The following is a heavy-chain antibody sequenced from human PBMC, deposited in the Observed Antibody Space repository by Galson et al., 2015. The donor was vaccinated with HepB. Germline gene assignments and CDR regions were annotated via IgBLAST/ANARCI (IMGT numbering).Heavy chain of an antibody. J-gene: IGHJ6*02. CDR1: GYTFTGYY. CDR2: INPNSGGT. CDR3: AIWFGENWLSWDV. D-gene: IGHD3-10*01. Sequence: QSGAEVKKPGESLKVSCKASGYTFTGYYMHWVRQAPGQGLEWMGRINPNSGGTNYAQKFQGRVTMTRDTSISTAYMELSRLRSDDTAVYYCAIWFGENWLSWDVWGQGTTVTVSS. V-gene: IGHV1-2*06.